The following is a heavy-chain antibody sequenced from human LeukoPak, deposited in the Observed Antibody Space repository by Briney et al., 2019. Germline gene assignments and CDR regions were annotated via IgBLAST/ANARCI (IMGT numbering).Heavy chain of an antibody. CDR1: GFAFRSYA. V-gene: IGHV3-23*01. D-gene: IGHD3-3*01. CDR2: ISGSDADT. CDR3: AKDGRWSGLGYQYGMDV. Sequence: PGGSLRLSCSASGFAFRSYAMSWVRQAPGKGLEWVSGISGSDADTYYADSVKGRFTISRDNSQNTLYLQMNSLRAEDTAVYYCAKDGRWSGLGYQYGMDVWGKGTTVTVSS. J-gene: IGHJ6*04.